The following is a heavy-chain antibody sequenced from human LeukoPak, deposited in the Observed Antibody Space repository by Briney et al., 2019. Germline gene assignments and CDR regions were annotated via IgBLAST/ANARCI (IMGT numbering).Heavy chain of an antibody. CDR3: ARGGLGNWFDP. Sequence: ASVKVSCKASGYAFTSYYMHWVRQAPGQGLEWMGIINPSGGSTSYAQKFQGRVTMTRDMSTSTVYMELSSLRSEDTAVYYCARGGLGNWFDPWGQGTLVTVSS. V-gene: IGHV1-46*01. CDR1: GYAFTSYY. CDR2: INPSGGST. J-gene: IGHJ5*02. D-gene: IGHD3-3*01.